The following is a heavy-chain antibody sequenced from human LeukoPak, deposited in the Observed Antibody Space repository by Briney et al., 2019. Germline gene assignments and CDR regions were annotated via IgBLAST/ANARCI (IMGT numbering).Heavy chain of an antibody. Sequence: PSETLSLTCTVSGGSINGYYWTWIRQPPGKGLEWMGYISDSGSTNYNPSLKSRVTMSVDSSNTEFSLRLNSVTAADTAVYYCARVFRGAVTSNWFHPWGQGTLVTVSS. CDR1: GGSINGYY. V-gene: IGHV4-59*01. J-gene: IGHJ5*02. CDR3: ARVFRGAVTSNWFHP. D-gene: IGHD4-17*01. CDR2: ISDSGST.